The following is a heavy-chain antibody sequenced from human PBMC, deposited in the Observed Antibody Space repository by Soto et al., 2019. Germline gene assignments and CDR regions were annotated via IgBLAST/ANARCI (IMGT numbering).Heavy chain of an antibody. J-gene: IGHJ5*02. CDR3: ASAVSRELLRYWFDP. D-gene: IGHD1-26*01. Sequence: PSETLSLTCTVSGGSISSSSYYWGWIRQPPGKGLEWIGSIYYSGSTNYNPSLKSRVTISVDTSKNQFSLKLSSVTAADTAVYYCASAVSRELLRYWFDPWGQGTLVTVSS. CDR2: IYYSGST. V-gene: IGHV4-39*07. CDR1: GGSISSSSYY.